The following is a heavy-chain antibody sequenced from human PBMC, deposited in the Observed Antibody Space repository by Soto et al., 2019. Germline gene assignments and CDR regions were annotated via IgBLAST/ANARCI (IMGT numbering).Heavy chain of an antibody. Sequence: GGSLRLSCAASGFTFDDYAMHWVRQAPGKGLEWVSGISWNSGSIGYADSVKGRFTISRDNAKNSLYLQLNSLRAEDTALYYCAKDMENGYNPYYYYGMDVWGQGTTVTVSS. CDR3: AKDMENGYNPYYYYGMDV. CDR2: ISWNSGSI. V-gene: IGHV3-9*01. CDR1: GFTFDDYA. D-gene: IGHD3-10*01. J-gene: IGHJ6*02.